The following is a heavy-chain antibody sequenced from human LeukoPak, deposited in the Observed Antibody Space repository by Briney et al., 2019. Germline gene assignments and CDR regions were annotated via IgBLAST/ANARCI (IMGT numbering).Heavy chain of an antibody. CDR3: VAEGCSGGICYPYFDL. J-gene: IGHJ2*01. CDR1: GNTLTEVS. D-gene: IGHD2-15*01. Sequence: ASVKVSCKVSGNTLTEVSMHWVRQAPGKGLQWIGGFDPGNGGKIYAQQFQGRVTMTEDTSTDTAYMELNSLRSEDTAVYYCVAEGCSGGICYPYFDLWGRGTLVIVSS. V-gene: IGHV1-24*01. CDR2: FDPGNGGK.